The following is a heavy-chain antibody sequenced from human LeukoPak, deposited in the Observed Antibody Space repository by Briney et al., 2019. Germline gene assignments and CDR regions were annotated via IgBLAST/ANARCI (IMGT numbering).Heavy chain of an antibody. V-gene: IGHV3-48*04. J-gene: IGHJ4*02. Sequence: GGSLRLSCAASGFTFSTYGMNWVRQAPGKGLEWVSYISSGSSTIYYADSVKGRFTISRDNAKNSLYLQMNSLRAEDTAIYYCAGEGSGWLPNFWGQGTLVTVSS. CDR2: ISSGSSTI. CDR3: AGEGSGWLPNF. D-gene: IGHD6-19*01. CDR1: GFTFSTYG.